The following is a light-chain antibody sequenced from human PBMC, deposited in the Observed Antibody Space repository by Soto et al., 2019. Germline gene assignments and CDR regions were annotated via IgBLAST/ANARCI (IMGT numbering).Light chain of an antibody. V-gene: IGKV1-39*01. Sequence: DIQMTQSPSSLSASVEDRVIITCRASENINSYLNWYQQKPGKAPKLLIYAASSLQSGLPSRFSGSGSKTVFTLTINNLQPEDSATYYCQQSYSRLLTFGQGAKVQIK. CDR1: ENINSY. CDR3: QQSYSRLLT. J-gene: IGKJ1*01. CDR2: AAS.